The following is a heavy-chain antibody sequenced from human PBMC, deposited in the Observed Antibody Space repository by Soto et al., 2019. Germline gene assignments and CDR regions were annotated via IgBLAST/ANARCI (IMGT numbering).Heavy chain of an antibody. J-gene: IGHJ6*02. Sequence: LSLTCTVSGGSISSYYWRWIRQPPGKGLEWIGYIYYSGSTNYNPSLKSRVTISVDTSKNQFSLKLSSVTAADTAVYYCARSQEGYYDFWTGDYTKAWIAYGMDVCAEGTTDT. V-gene: IGHV4-59*01. CDR2: IYYSGST. CDR1: GGSISSYY. D-gene: IGHD3-3*01. CDR3: ARSQEGYYDFWTGDYTKAWIAYGMDV.